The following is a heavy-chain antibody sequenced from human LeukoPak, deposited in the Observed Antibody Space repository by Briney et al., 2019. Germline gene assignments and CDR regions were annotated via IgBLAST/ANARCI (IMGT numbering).Heavy chain of an antibody. V-gene: IGHV5-51*01. D-gene: IGHD6-13*01. CDR3: ARQPFLGIAAGSHFDY. J-gene: IGHJ4*02. CDR2: IYPGDSDT. CDR1: GYSFTSYW. Sequence: GESLKISCKGSGYSFTSYWIGWVRQMPGKGLEWMGIIYPGDSDTRYSPSFQGQVTISADKSISTAYLQWSSLKASDTAMYHCARQPFLGIAAGSHFDYWGQGTLVTVSS.